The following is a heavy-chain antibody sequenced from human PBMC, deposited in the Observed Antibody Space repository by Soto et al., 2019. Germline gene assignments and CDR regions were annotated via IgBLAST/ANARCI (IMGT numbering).Heavy chain of an antibody. V-gene: IGHV2-5*02. CDR3: ALTLIFSYGHRGFDY. Sequence: SGPTLVNPTQTLTLTCTLSGFSLSTSGVGVGWIRQPQGKALEWLALIYWDDEKHYNPSLKSKLTITKDNYKKQVVITMTNMDPVDTATYSCALTLIFSYGHRGFDYWGQGTLVTVSS. D-gene: IGHD5-18*01. CDR2: IYWDDEK. CDR1: GFSLSTSGVG. J-gene: IGHJ4*02.